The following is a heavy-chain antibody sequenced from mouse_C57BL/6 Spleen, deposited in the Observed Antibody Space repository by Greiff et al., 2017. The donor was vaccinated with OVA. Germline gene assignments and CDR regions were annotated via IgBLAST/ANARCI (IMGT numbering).Heavy chain of an antibody. Sequence: QVQLKESGPGLVQPSQSLSITCTVSGFSLTSYGVHWVRQSPGKGLEWLGVIWRGGSTDYNAAFMSRLSITKDNSKSQVFFKMNSLQADDTAIYYCAKNDGTYYYAMDYWGQGTSVTVSS. CDR2: IWRGGST. D-gene: IGHD2-3*01. J-gene: IGHJ4*01. CDR1: GFSLTSYG. V-gene: IGHV2-5*01. CDR3: AKNDGTYYYAMDY.